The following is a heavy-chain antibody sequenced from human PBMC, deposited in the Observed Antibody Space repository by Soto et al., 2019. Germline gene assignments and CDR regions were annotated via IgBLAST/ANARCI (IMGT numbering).Heavy chain of an antibody. V-gene: IGHV1-18*01. CDR2: ISAFNGRT. CDR1: GYTFPSYG. Sequence: QVQLVQSGDEVKKPGASVKVSCKASGYTFPSYGITWVRQAPGQGLEWMGWISAFNGRTDSPLKFQGRVTMTTDTYTLTAYMEVRSLRSADTDVDYCARSQHSEQLPSYFDHWGQENLVTVSS. CDR3: ARSQHSEQLPSYFDH. D-gene: IGHD6-6*01. J-gene: IGHJ4*02.